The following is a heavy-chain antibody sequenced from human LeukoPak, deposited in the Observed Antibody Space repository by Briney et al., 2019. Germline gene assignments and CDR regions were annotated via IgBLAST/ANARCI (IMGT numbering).Heavy chain of an antibody. Sequence: GGSLRLSCAASGFTFIDYSMSWIRQAPRKRLEWVSYISPTSDYTSYADSVKGRFTIFRDNAKNSLFLQMNSLRVEDTAVYYCARCQYNSSPDFWGQGTLVTVSS. CDR1: GFTFIDYS. J-gene: IGHJ4*02. V-gene: IGHV3-11*03. CDR2: ISPTSDYT. D-gene: IGHD6-13*01. CDR3: ARCQYNSSPDF.